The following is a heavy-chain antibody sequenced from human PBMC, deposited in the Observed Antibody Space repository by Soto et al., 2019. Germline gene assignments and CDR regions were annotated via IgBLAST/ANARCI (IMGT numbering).Heavy chain of an antibody. D-gene: IGHD5-12*01. CDR1: GFTFSSYS. V-gene: IGHV3-21*01. CDR2: ISSSSSYI. J-gene: IGHJ3*02. CDR3: ANYGYTDTHDAFDI. Sequence: KPGGSLRLSCAASGFTFSSYSMNWVRQAPGKGLEWVSSISSSSSYIYYADSVKGRFTISRDNAKNSLYLQMNSLRAEDTAVYYCANYGYTDTHDAFDIWGQGTMVTVSS.